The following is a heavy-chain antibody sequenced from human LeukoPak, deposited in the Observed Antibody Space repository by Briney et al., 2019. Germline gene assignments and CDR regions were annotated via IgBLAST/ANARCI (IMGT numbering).Heavy chain of an antibody. J-gene: IGHJ6*02. Sequence: GGSLRLSCAASGFTFSDYYMSWIRQAPGKGLEWVSYISSSGSTIYYADSVKGRFTISRDNAKNSLYLQMNSLRAEDTAVYYCARDLKQQLDGIYYYYYGMDVWGQGTTVTVSS. CDR2: ISSSGSTI. CDR1: GFTFSDYY. D-gene: IGHD6-13*01. CDR3: ARDLKQQLDGIYYYYYGMDV. V-gene: IGHV3-11*01.